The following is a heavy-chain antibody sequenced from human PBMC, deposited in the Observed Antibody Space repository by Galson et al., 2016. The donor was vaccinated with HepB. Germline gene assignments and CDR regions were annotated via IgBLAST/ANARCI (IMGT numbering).Heavy chain of an antibody. CDR3: ARDLPLLG. J-gene: IGHJ4*02. CDR1: GFTFSSYG. Sequence: SLRLSCAASGFTFSSYGMHWVRQAPGKGLEWVAAISYDGNNKYYADSVKGRFTISRDNSKNTLYLQMNSLRAEDTAVYYCARDLPLLGWGQGTPVTVSS. CDR2: ISYDGNNK. D-gene: IGHD2-15*01. V-gene: IGHV3-30*03.